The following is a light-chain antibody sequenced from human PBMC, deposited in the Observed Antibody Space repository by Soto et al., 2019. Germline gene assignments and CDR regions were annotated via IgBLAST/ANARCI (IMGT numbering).Light chain of an antibody. CDR2: DAS. CDR3: QQYDDWPRT. Sequence: EKVMTQSPATLSVSPCERATLSCRASQSVNSNLAWYQQKPGQAPRLLIHDASTRATGIPARFSGSGSGTEFTLAIDSLQSEDFAIYYCQQYDDWPRTFGQGTKVEV. V-gene: IGKV3-15*01. CDR1: QSVNSN. J-gene: IGKJ1*01.